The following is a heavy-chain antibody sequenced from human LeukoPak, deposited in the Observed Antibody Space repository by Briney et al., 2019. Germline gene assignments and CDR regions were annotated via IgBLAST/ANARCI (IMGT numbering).Heavy chain of an antibody. J-gene: IGHJ4*02. CDR3: AKPPYSSSWAIDY. D-gene: IGHD6-13*01. CDR2: ISSSGRTI. CDR1: GITFSNYS. Sequence: GESLRLSCAPSGITFSNYSMNWVRQAPGKGLEWVSYISSSGRTIYYADSVKGRFTISRDNAKNSLYLQMNSLRAEDTALYYCAKPPYSSSWAIDYWGQGTLVTVSP. V-gene: IGHV3-48*01.